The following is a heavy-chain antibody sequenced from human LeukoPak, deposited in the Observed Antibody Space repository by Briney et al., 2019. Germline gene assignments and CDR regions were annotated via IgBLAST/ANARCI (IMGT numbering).Heavy chain of an antibody. CDR2: IYYSGST. CDR1: GGSISSSSYY. V-gene: IGHV4-39*01. Sequence: SETLSLTCTVSGGSISSSSYYWGWIRQPPGKGLEWIGSIYYSGSTYYNPSLKSRVTISVDTSKNQFSLQLSSVTAADTAVYYCAALGVRDFWSGYYNDYWGQGTLVTVSS. CDR3: AALGVRDFWSGYYNDY. D-gene: IGHD3-3*01. J-gene: IGHJ4*02.